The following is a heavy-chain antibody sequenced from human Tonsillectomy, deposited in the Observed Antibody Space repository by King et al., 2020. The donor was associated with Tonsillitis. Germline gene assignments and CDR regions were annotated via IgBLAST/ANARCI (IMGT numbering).Heavy chain of an antibody. CDR3: AKAGLDDFWSGYWVDY. CDR1: GFTFSSYA. J-gene: IGHJ4*02. Sequence: VQLVQSGGGLVQPGGSLRLSCAASGFTFSSYAMSWVRQAPGKGLEWVSAISGSGGSTYYADSVKGRFTISRDNSKNTLYLQMNSLRSEDTAVYYCAKAGLDDFWSGYWVDYWGQGTLVTVSS. D-gene: IGHD3-3*01. CDR2: ISGSGGST. V-gene: IGHV3-23*04.